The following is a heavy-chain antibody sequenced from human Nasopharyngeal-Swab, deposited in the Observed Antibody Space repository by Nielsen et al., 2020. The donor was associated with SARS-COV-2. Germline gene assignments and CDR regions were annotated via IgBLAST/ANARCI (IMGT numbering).Heavy chain of an antibody. Sequence: GPTLVKPTQTLTLTCTFSGFSLSTSGMCVSWIRQPPGKALEWLALIDWDDDKYYSTSLKTRLTISKDTSKNQVVLTMTNMDPVDTATYYCARMPVQLERPGDYYYYGMDVWGQGTTVTVSS. V-gene: IGHV2-70*01. D-gene: IGHD1-1*01. CDR3: ARMPVQLERPGDYYYYGMDV. CDR1: GFSLSTSGMC. J-gene: IGHJ6*02. CDR2: IDWDDDK.